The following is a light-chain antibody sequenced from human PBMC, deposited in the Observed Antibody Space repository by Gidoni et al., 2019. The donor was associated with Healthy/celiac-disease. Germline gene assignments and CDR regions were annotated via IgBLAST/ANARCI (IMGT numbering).Light chain of an antibody. Sequence: DIQMTQSPSTLSASVGDRVTITCRASQSIGSWLAWYQQKPGKAPKLLIYKASSLESGVPSRFSGSGSGTEFTLTISSLQPDDFATYYCQQYNSYPWTFGQXTKVEIK. CDR3: QQYNSYPWT. CDR1: QSIGSW. V-gene: IGKV1-5*03. CDR2: KAS. J-gene: IGKJ1*01.